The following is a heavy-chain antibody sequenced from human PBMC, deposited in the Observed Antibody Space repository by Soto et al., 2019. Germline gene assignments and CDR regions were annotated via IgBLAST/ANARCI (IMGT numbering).Heavy chain of an antibody. D-gene: IGHD6-13*01. CDR3: ARDQEAGSFFPYYYGMDV. CDR2: ISSSGSTI. V-gene: IGHV3-48*03. CDR1: GFTFSSYE. Sequence: PGGSLRLSCATSGFTFSSYEMNWVRQAPGKGLEWVSYISSSGSTIYYADSEKGRFTISRDNAKNSLYLQMDSLRAEDTAVYYCARDQEAGSFFPYYYGMDVWGQGTTVTV. J-gene: IGHJ6*02.